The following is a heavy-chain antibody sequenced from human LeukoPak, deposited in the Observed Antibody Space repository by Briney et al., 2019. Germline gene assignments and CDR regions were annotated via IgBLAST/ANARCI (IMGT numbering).Heavy chain of an antibody. V-gene: IGHV1-69*06. CDR1: GGTFSSYA. Sequence: ASVKVSCKASGGTFSSYAISWGRQAPGQGLEWMGGIIPIFGTANYAQKFQGRVTITADKSTSTAYMELSSLRSEDTAVYYCARPSIGSSKNYYYYMDVWGKGTTVTVSS. CDR2: IIPIFGTA. J-gene: IGHJ6*03. D-gene: IGHD1-26*01. CDR3: ARPSIGSSKNYYYYMDV.